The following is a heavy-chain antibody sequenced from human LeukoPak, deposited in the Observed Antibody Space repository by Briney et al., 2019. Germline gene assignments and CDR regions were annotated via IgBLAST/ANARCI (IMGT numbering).Heavy chain of an antibody. CDR3: ARGTPYGDYDGGLDAFDI. V-gene: IGHV3-48*04. D-gene: IGHD4-17*01. CDR1: GFTFSSYS. CDR2: ISSSSSTI. J-gene: IGHJ3*02. Sequence: PGGSLRLSCAASGFTFSSYSMNWVRQVPGKGLEWVSYISSSSSTIYYADSVKGRFTISRDNAKNSLYLQMNSLRAEDTAVYYCARGTPYGDYDGGLDAFDIWGQGTMVTVSS.